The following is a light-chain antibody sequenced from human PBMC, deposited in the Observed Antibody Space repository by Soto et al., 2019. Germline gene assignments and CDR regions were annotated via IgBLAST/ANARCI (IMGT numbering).Light chain of an antibody. V-gene: IGKV3-15*01. Sequence: IVMTQSPATLSVSPGERATLSCRASQSVSSNLAWYQQKPGQAPRLLIYGASTRATGIPARFSGSGSGTEFTLTISSLQSADFAVYYCQQYNNWPLWTFGQGTKVEIK. CDR2: GAS. CDR3: QQYNNWPLWT. J-gene: IGKJ1*01. CDR1: QSVSSN.